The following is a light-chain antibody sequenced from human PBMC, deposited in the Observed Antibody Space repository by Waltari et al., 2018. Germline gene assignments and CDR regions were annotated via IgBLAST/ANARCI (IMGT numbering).Light chain of an antibody. CDR2: AAS. J-gene: IGKJ4*01. CDR1: QGISND. Sequence: IQMTQSPSSLSASVGDRVTITCRASQGISNDLAWFQQKTGKVPKLLIYAASTLQLGVPSRFSGRGSGTDFSLTISSLQPEDVATYYCQKYNTGLTFGGGTKVEIK. CDR3: QKYNTGLT. V-gene: IGKV1-27*01.